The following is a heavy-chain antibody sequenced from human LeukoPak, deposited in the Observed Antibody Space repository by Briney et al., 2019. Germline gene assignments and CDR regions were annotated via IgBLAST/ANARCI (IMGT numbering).Heavy chain of an antibody. CDR3: ASLQGFLGLSWFDP. Sequence: PSETLSLTCTVSGGSISSSSYYWGWIRQPPGKGLEWIGSIYYSGSTYYNPSLKSRVTISVDTSKNQFSLKLSSVTAADTAVYYCASLQGFLGLSWFDPWGQGTLVTVSS. V-gene: IGHV4-39*01. CDR2: IYYSGST. CDR1: GGSISSSSYY. J-gene: IGHJ5*02. D-gene: IGHD3-3*01.